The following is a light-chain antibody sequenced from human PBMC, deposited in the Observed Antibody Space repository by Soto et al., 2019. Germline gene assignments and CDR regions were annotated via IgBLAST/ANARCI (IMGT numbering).Light chain of an antibody. CDR1: SGHSTYI. V-gene: IGLV4-60*02. Sequence: QSVLTQSSSASASLGSSVKLTCTLSSGHSTYIIAWHQQQPGKAPRCLMKLEGRGSYNKGSGVPDRFSGSSSGADRYLTISNLQFEDEADYYCETWDSNSRVFGGGTQLTVL. CDR2: LEGRGSY. J-gene: IGLJ3*02. CDR3: ETWDSNSRV.